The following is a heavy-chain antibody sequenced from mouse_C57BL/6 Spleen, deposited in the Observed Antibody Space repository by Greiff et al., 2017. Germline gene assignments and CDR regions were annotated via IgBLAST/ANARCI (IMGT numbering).Heavy chain of an antibody. D-gene: IGHD1-1*01. Sequence: VQLQQSGPGLVQPSQSLSITCTVSGFSLTSYGVHWVRQSPGKGLEWLGVIWSGGSTDYNAAFISRLSISKDNSKSQVFFKMNSLQADDTAIYYCASLYYSSSYVFDYWGQGTTLTVSS. CDR3: ASLYYSSSYVFDY. CDR1: GFSLTSYG. V-gene: IGHV2-2*01. CDR2: IWSGGST. J-gene: IGHJ2*01.